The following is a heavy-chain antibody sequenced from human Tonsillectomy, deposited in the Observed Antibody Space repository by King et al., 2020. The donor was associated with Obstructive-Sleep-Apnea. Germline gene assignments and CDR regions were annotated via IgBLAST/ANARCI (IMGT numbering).Heavy chain of an antibody. CDR1: GFTFSDHY. J-gene: IGHJ6*02. CDR2: NRDKPNNYST. D-gene: IGHD3-22*01. Sequence: QLVQSGGGLVQPGGSLRLSCAGSGFTFSDHYMDWVRQAPGKGLEWVCRNRDKPNNYSTEYAASVKGRFTISRDDSKNSLFLQMDSLKSEDTAVYYCVRELRPDKDGSGYSYYYYGMDVWGQGTTVIVSS. CDR3: VRELRPDKDGSGYSYYYYGMDV. V-gene: IGHV3-72*01.